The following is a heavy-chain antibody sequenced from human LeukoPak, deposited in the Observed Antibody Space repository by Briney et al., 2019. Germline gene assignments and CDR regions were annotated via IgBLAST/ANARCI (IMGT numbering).Heavy chain of an antibody. J-gene: IGHJ4*02. V-gene: IGHV4-59*01. Sequence: SETLSLTCTVSGGSISSYYWSWIRQPPGKGLEWIGYIYYSGSTNYNPSLKSRVTISVDTSKNQFSLKLSTVTAADTAVYYCASFNYDFWTHWGQGTLVTVSS. D-gene: IGHD3-3*01. CDR1: GGSISSYY. CDR3: ASFNYDFWTH. CDR2: IYYSGST.